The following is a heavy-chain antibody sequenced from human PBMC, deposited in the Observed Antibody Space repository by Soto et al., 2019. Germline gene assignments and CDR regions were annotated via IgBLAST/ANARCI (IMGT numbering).Heavy chain of an antibody. CDR3: ARMRGPRGYSKIRDYYYGMDV. CDR1: GGSISSYY. CDR2: IYYSGST. J-gene: IGHJ6*02. D-gene: IGHD5-18*01. Sequence: SETLSLTCTVSGGSISSYYWSWIRQPPGKRLEWIGYIYYSGSTNYNPSLKSRVTISVDTSKNQFSLKLSSVTAADTAVYYCARMRGPRGYSKIRDYYYGMDVWGQGTTVTVSS. V-gene: IGHV4-59*01.